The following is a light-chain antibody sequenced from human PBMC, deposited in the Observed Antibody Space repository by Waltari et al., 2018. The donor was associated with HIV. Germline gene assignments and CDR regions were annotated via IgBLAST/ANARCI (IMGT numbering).Light chain of an antibody. CDR2: TAS. CDR1: QGISSY. V-gene: IGKV1-9*01. Sequence: DTQLTQSPSFLSASVGDRVTITCRASQGISSYLAWYQQKPGKAPKLLIYTASTLQSGVPSRFSGMGSGTEVTLTISSLQPEDFATYYCQQLNSYPRTFGQGTKVEIK. J-gene: IGKJ1*01. CDR3: QQLNSYPRT.